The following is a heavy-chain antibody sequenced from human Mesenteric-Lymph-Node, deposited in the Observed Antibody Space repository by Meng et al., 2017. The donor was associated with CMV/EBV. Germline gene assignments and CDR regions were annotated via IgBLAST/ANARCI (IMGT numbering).Heavy chain of an antibody. CDR1: GFTFSRFA. D-gene: IGHD3-22*01. CDR2: ISLDGTNK. CDR3: VRDYDTSGYYSYFDY. V-gene: IGHV3-30-3*01. Sequence: GESLKISRAASGFTFSRFAMHWVRQAPDKGLEWVALISLDGTNKYFADSVKGRFTISRDNSKNMLYLQMNSLRAEDTALYYCVRDYDTSGYYSYFDYWGQGTLVTVSS. J-gene: IGHJ4*02.